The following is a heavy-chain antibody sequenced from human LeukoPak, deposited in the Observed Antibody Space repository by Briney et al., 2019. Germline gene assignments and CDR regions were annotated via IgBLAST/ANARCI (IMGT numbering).Heavy chain of an antibody. J-gene: IGHJ5*02. CDR1: GGTFTIYA. CDR2: IIPILGIA. CDR3: VWQQLPGRFDP. D-gene: IGHD6-13*01. Sequence: SVTVSFTSSGGTFTIYAISWVRQAPGQGLEWMGGIIPILGIANYSQKFQGRVTITADKSTSTAYMELSSLRSEDTAVYYCVWQQLPGRFDPGGQGTLVTVS. V-gene: IGHV1-69*10.